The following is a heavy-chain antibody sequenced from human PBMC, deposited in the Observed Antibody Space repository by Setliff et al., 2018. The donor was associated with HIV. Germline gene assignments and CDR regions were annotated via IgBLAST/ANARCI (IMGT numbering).Heavy chain of an antibody. Sequence: GSLRLSCTASGFTFSRYWMSWVRQAPGKGLEYIGSMHYSGSTNYNPSLKSRVTMSVDTSKNQFSLKLSSVTAADTAGYYCARHPNYYGSGSYNYEPLYFDYGGQGTLVTVSS. J-gene: IGHJ4*02. CDR2: MHYSGST. V-gene: IGHV4-39*01. CDR3: ARHPNYYGSGSYNYEPLYFDY. D-gene: IGHD3-10*01. CDR1: GFTFSRYW.